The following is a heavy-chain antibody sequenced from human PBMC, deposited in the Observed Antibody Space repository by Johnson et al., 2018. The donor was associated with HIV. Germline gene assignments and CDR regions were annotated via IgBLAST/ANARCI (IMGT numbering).Heavy chain of an antibody. J-gene: IGHJ3*02. CDR2: IYSGGSGGST. CDR3: ARDSGPSDFWSGYRLVVAFNI. CDR1: GFTFSSYV. V-gene: IGHV3-NL1*01. D-gene: IGHD3-3*01. Sequence: VQLVESGGGVVQPGRSLRLSCAASGFTFSSYVMHWVRQAPGKGLEWVSVIYSGGSGGSTYYADSVKGRFTISREHSKNTLYLQMNTQETEDTAVCHCARDSGPSDFWSGYRLVVAFNIWGQGTMVTVSS.